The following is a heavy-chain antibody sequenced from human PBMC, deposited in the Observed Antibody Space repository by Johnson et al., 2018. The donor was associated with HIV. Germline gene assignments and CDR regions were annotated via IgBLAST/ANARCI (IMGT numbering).Heavy chain of an antibody. V-gene: IGHV3-30*14. CDR2: ISYDGSNK. CDR3: VRPAAAGRDDAFDI. Sequence: VQLVESGGGVVQPGRSLRLSCAASGFTFSSYAMHWVRQAPGKGLEWVEVISYDGSNKYYADSVKGRFTISRDNSKNTLYLQMNSLRVEDTAVYYCVRPAAAGRDDAFDIWGQGTMVTVSS. CDR1: GFTFSSYA. D-gene: IGHD6-13*01. J-gene: IGHJ3*02.